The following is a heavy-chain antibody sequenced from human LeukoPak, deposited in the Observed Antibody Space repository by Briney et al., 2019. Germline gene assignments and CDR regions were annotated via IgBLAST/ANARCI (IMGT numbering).Heavy chain of an antibody. Sequence: GESLKISCKASGYSSTSYWIGWVRQMPGKGREWMGIIYPGASDTRYSPSFQGQVTISADKSISTAYLQWSSLKASDTAMYYCARGGRDFWSGYYDYWGEGTLVTVSS. CDR1: GYSSTSYW. J-gene: IGHJ4*02. CDR3: ARGGRDFWSGYYDY. V-gene: IGHV5-51*01. D-gene: IGHD3-3*01. CDR2: IYPGASDT.